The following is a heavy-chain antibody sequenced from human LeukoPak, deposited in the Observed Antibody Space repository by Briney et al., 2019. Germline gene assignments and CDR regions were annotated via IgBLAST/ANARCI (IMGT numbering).Heavy chain of an antibody. J-gene: IGHJ3*02. Sequence: GGSLRLSCAASGFTFSSYEMNWVRQAPGKGLEWVSCISSSGSTIYYADSVKGRFTISRDNAKNSLYLQMNSLRAEDTAVYYCATMNDAFDIWGQGTMVTVSS. V-gene: IGHV3-48*03. CDR2: ISSSGSTI. CDR3: ATMNDAFDI. CDR1: GFTFSSYE.